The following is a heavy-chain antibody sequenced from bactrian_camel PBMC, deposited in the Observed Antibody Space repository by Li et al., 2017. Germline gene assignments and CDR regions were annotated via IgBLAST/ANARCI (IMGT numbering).Heavy chain of an antibody. J-gene: IGHJ4*01. CDR3: AASGGQLGRWCYEFPVNWVSWLYN. D-gene: IGHD3*01. CDR2: IDSDGRT. Sequence: VQLVESGGASVQAGESLRLSCVVSGYRYSTYCMGWFRQVPGNEREPLASIDSDGRTSVADSVKGRFTISQDGAKNTLYLHMNNLKHEDTAMYHCAASGGQLGRWCYEFPVNWVSWLYNWGQGTQVTVS. V-gene: IGHV3S53*01. CDR1: GYRYSTYC.